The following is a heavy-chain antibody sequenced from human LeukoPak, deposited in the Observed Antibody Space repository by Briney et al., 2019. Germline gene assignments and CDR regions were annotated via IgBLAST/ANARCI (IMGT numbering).Heavy chain of an antibody. CDR3: ARDLDVLRFLEWTPSLDY. J-gene: IGHJ4*02. V-gene: IGHV1-18*01. Sequence: ASVKVSCKTSGYTFTDYDITWVRQAPGQGLEWMGRVSPYNGNTYYSQRFQGRVTISKDTSTGTAYMDLRNMRDDDTAMYYCARDLDVLRFLEWTPSLDYWGQGTLVTVSS. D-gene: IGHD3-3*01. CDR2: VSPYNGNT. CDR1: GYTFTDYD.